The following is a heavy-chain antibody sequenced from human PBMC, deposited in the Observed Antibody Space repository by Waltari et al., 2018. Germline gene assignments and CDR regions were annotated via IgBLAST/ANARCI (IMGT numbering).Heavy chain of an antibody. CDR1: GGSISSSSYY. V-gene: IGHV3-53*01. D-gene: IGHD4-17*01. CDR3: AREAVTTQYIGMDV. J-gene: IGHJ6*02. CDR2: IYSGGST. Sequence: LQLQESGPGLVKPSETLSLTCTVSGGSISSSSYYWGWIRQPPGKGLEWVSVIYSGGSTYYADSVKGRFTISRDNSKNTLYLQMNSLRAEDTAVYYCAREAVTTQYIGMDVWGQGTTVTVSS.